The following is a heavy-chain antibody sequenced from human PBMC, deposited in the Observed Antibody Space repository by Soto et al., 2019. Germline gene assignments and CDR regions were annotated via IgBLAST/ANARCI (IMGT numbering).Heavy chain of an antibody. D-gene: IGHD3-3*01. Sequence: QVHLVQSGPEVKKTGASVKVSCKASGYMFTSYGISWVRQAPGQGLEWMGWTTPHNGNTRYAQKFQGRVTMTTDTATTTASMELRSLTSDDTAVYYCARGDFWSGDIYYGMDVWGQGTTVSVSS. CDR3: ARGDFWSGDIYYGMDV. CDR1: GYMFTSYG. CDR2: TTPHNGNT. V-gene: IGHV1-18*01. J-gene: IGHJ6*02.